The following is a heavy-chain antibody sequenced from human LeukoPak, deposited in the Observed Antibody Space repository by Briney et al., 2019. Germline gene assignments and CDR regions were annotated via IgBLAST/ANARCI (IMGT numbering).Heavy chain of an antibody. CDR1: GFTFSSYW. V-gene: IGHV3-7*01. CDR3: ARDGGSSWPGGFDY. J-gene: IGHJ4*02. Sequence: PGGSLRLSCAASGFTFSSYWMSWVRQAPGKGLEWVANIKQDGSEKYYVDSVKGRFTISRDNAKNSLYLQMNSLRAEDTAVYYCARDGGSSWPGGFDYWGQGTLVTVSS. CDR2: IKQDGSEK. D-gene: IGHD6-13*01.